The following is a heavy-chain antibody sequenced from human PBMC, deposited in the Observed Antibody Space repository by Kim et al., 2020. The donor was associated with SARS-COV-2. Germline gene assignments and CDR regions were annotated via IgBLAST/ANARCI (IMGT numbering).Heavy chain of an antibody. CDR3: ARGVLPFDY. D-gene: IGHD3-10*01. Sequence: SETLSLTCAVYGGSFSGYYWSWIRQPPGKGLEWIGEINHSGSTNYNPSLKSRVTISVETSKNQFSLKLSSVTAAATAVYYCARGVLPFDYWGQGTLVTVS. J-gene: IGHJ4*02. V-gene: IGHV4-34*01. CDR1: GGSFSGYY. CDR2: INHSGST.